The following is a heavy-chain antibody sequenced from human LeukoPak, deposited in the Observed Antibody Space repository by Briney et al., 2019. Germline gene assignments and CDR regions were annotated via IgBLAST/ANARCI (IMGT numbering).Heavy chain of an antibody. D-gene: IGHD5-12*01. V-gene: IGHV3-53*04. CDR1: GFTVSSNY. CDR3: ARDLGYALDRDYSYYSGMDV. Sequence: GGSLRLSCAASGFTVSSNYMSWVRQAPGKGLEWVSVIYSGGSTYYADSVKGRFTISRNNSKNTLYLQMNSLRAEDTAVYYCARDLGYALDRDYSYYSGMDVWGQGTTVTVSS. CDR2: IYSGGST. J-gene: IGHJ6*02.